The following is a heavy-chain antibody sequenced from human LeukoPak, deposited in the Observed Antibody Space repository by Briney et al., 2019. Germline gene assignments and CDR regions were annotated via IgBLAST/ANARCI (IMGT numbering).Heavy chain of an antibody. CDR2: ISGSGGST. Sequence: GGSLRLSCAASGFTFSSYAMSWVRQAPGKGLEWVSAISGSGGSTYYADSVKGRFTISRDNSKNTLYLQMNSLRAEDTAVYYCANYYYDSSGLYYFGYWGQGTLVTVSS. J-gene: IGHJ4*02. V-gene: IGHV3-23*01. D-gene: IGHD3-22*01. CDR1: GFTFSSYA. CDR3: ANYYYDSSGLYYFGY.